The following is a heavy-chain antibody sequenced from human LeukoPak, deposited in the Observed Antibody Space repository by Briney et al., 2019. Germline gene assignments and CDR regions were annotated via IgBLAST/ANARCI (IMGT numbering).Heavy chain of an antibody. Sequence: NTDGSRTSYADSVTGQFTISRDNAQNTLYLQMNSLRAEDTAVYYCAKDLGYGGNPPVYFDYWGQGTLVTVSS. CDR3: AKDLGYGGNPPVYFDY. J-gene: IGHJ4*02. CDR2: NTDGSRT. V-gene: IGHV3-74*01. D-gene: IGHD4-23*01.